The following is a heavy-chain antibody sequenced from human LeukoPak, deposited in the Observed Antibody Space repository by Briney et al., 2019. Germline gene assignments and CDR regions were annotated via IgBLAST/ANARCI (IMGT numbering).Heavy chain of an antibody. CDR1: GFTFSSYD. CDR3: ARRYCSSTSCLIDY. V-gene: IGHV3-48*03. J-gene: IGHJ4*02. CDR2: ISSCGTTI. D-gene: IGHD2-2*01. Sequence: GGSLRLSCAASGFTFSSYDMNWVRQAPGKGLEWVSYISSCGTTIYYADSVKGRFTISRDNAKNSLYLQMNSLRAEDTAVYYCARRYCSSTSCLIDYWGQGTLVTVSS.